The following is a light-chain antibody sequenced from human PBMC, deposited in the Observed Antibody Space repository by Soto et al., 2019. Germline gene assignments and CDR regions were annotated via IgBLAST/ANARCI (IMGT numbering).Light chain of an antibody. CDR1: DANIRLNT. Sequence: QSVLTQPPSASGTPGQTVTISCSGTDANIRLNTVNWYQQLPGTAPKLLIYNDDQRPSGVPDRFSGSKSGTSASLAISGLQSEDEADYYCSAWDDSLSGQNVVFGGGTKLTVL. J-gene: IGLJ2*01. CDR2: NDD. CDR3: SAWDDSLSGQNVV. V-gene: IGLV1-44*01.